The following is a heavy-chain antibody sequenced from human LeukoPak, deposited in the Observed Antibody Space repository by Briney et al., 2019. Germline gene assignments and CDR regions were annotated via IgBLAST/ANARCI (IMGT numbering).Heavy chain of an antibody. D-gene: IGHD3-22*01. CDR2: IYHSGST. CDR3: ARGQWLPVFDF. CDR1: GGFNTQYY. Sequence: KPSETLSLTCSVSGGFNTQYYWSWIRQPPGRGLEWIGYIYHSGSTNYNPSLKSRVTISVDTSKNHFSLKLSSVTAADTAVYYCARGQWLPVFDFWGQGTLVTVSS. J-gene: IGHJ4*02. V-gene: IGHV4-59*01.